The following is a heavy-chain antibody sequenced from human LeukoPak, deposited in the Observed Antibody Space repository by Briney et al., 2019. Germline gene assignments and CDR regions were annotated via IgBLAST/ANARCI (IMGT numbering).Heavy chain of an antibody. CDR1: GYSFSYFG. D-gene: IGHD6-25*01. Sequence: ASVRVSCKASGYSFSYFGINWVRQAPGQGLEWMGWISGYNGNTNYAQKSEGRLTLTTDTATSTVYMELRNLRSDDTAVYYCARGLDAAAGLANFDYWGQGTLVTVSS. CDR2: ISGYNGNT. CDR3: ARGLDAAAGLANFDY. J-gene: IGHJ4*02. V-gene: IGHV1-18*01.